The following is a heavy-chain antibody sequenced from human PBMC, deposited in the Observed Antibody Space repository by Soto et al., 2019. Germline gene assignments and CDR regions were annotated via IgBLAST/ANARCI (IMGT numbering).Heavy chain of an antibody. Sequence: QVQLVESGGGVVQPGRSLRLSCAASGFTFSSYGMHWVRQAPGKGLEWVAVIWYDGSNKYYADSVKGRFTISRDNSKNTLYLQMNSLRAEDTAVYYCARDGVNVVVTAPEFEVLDYWGQGTLVTGSS. CDR1: GFTFSSYG. D-gene: IGHD2-21*02. CDR3: ARDGVNVVVTAPEFEVLDY. V-gene: IGHV3-33*01. CDR2: IWYDGSNK. J-gene: IGHJ4*02.